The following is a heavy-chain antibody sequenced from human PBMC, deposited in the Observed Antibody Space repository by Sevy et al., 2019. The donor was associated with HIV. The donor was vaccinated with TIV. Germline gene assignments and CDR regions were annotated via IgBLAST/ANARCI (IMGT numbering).Heavy chain of an antibody. V-gene: IGHV3-30-3*01. CDR3: ARAGVVVDATRSWFDP. CDR1: GFTFSSYA. Sequence: GGSLRLSCAASGFTFSSYAMHWVRQAPGKGLEWVAVISYDGSNKYYADSVKGRFTISRDNSKNTLYLQMNSLRAEDTAVYYCARAGVVVDATRSWFDPWGQGTLVTVSS. CDR2: ISYDGSNK. J-gene: IGHJ5*02. D-gene: IGHD2-15*01.